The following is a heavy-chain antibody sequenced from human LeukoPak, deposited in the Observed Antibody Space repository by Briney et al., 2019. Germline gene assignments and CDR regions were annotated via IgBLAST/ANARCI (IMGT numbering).Heavy chain of an antibody. Sequence: PGRSLRLSCAASGFTFSSYGMHWVRQAPGKGLEWEAVISYDGSNKYYADSVKGRFTISRDNSKNTLYLQMNSLRAEDTAVYYCAKERHYGFGYYYYYGMDVWGQGTTVAVSS. D-gene: IGHD3-10*01. CDR3: AKERHYGFGYYYYYGMDV. J-gene: IGHJ6*02. V-gene: IGHV3-30*18. CDR2: ISYDGSNK. CDR1: GFTFSSYG.